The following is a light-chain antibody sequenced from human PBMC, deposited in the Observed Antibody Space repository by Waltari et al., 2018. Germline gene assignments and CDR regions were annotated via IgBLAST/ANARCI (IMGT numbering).Light chain of an antibody. CDR2: DDN. CDR1: NIGTYR. J-gene: IGLJ2*01. V-gene: IGLV3-21*02. CDR3: QVWDNFIDHPV. Sequence: SIILTQPPSLSVAPGQTARIACGGTNIGTYRVHWYQQKPAQAPILVIYDDNDRPSGIPERFSGSTSGNTATLTIRRVDPGDEAAYYCQVWDNFIDHPVFGGGTKLTVL.